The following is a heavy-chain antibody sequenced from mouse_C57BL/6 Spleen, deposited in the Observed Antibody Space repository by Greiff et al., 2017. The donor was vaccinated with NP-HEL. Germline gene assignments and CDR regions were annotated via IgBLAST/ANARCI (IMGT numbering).Heavy chain of an antibody. CDR3: ASQGRDDDPAWFAY. CDR2: IHPNSGST. V-gene: IGHV1-64*01. D-gene: IGHD2-4*01. CDR1: GYTFTSYW. Sequence: QVQLQQSGAELVKPGASVKLSCKASGYTFTSYWMHWVKQRPGQGLEWIGMIHPNSGSTNYNEKFKSKATLTVDKSSSTAYMQLSSLTSEDSAVYYCASQGRDDDPAWFAYWGQGTLVTVSA. J-gene: IGHJ3*01.